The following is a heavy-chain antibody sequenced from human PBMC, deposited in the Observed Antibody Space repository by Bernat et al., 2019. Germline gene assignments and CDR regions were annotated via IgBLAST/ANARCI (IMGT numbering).Heavy chain of an antibody. V-gene: IGHV3-53*02. J-gene: IGHJ3*02. CDR3: ARERATVYDAFDI. Sequence: EVQLVETGGGLIQPGGSLRLSCAASGFSVSSSYMSWVRQAPGKGLEWVSIIYSGGNTYYGDSVRGRFTISRDNSKNTLYLQMNNLRADDTAVYYCARERATVYDAFDIWGQGTIVTVSS. D-gene: IGHD4-17*01. CDR2: IYSGGNT. CDR1: GFSVSSSY.